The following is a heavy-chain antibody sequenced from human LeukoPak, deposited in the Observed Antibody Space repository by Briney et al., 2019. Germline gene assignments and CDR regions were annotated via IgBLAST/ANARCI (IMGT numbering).Heavy chain of an antibody. CDR1: GGSFSGYY. Sequence: SETLSLTCAVYGGSFSGYYWSWIRQPPGKGLEWIGEINHSGSTNYNPSLKSRVTISVDTSKNQFSLKLSSVTAADTAVYYCARGSRVYYGSGSYLFDYWGQGTLVTVSS. CDR3: ARGSRVYYGSGSYLFDY. V-gene: IGHV4-34*01. CDR2: INHSGST. J-gene: IGHJ4*02. D-gene: IGHD3-10*01.